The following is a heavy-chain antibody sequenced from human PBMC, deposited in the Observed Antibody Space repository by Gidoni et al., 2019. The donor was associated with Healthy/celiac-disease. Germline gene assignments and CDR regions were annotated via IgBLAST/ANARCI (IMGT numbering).Heavy chain of an antibody. CDR3: ARDLRAYSSPTYDEEEGAFDI. CDR1: GFHFSSYR. J-gene: IGHJ3*02. D-gene: IGHD6-19*01. CDR2: ISSSSSYI. V-gene: IGHV3-21*01. Sequence: EVQLVESGGGLVKPGGSLRPSCAASGFHFSSYRINWVRQAPGKGLEWVSSISSSSSYIYYADSVKGRFTISRDNAKNSLYLQMNSLRAEDTAVYYCARDLRAYSSPTYDEEEGAFDIWGQGTMVTVSS.